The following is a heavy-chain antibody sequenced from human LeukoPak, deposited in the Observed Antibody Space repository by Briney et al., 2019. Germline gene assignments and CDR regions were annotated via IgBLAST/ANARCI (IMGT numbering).Heavy chain of an antibody. Sequence: PGGSLRLSCAASGFTFDDYAMHWVRQAPRKGLEWVSGISWNSGSIGYADSVKGRFTISRDNAKNSLYLQMNSLRAEDTALYYCAKGDRYSSGWYSNFDYWGQGTLVTVSS. CDR2: ISWNSGSI. D-gene: IGHD6-19*01. CDR1: GFTFDDYA. J-gene: IGHJ4*02. V-gene: IGHV3-9*01. CDR3: AKGDRYSSGWYSNFDY.